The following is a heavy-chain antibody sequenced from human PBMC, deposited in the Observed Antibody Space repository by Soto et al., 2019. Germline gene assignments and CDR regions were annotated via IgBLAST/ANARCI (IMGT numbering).Heavy chain of an antibody. V-gene: IGHV1-3*05. D-gene: IGHD3-16*01. J-gene: IGHJ1*01. Sequence: QVQLVQSGAEEKKPGASVKVSCKASGYTFTSYAMHWVRQAPGQRLEWMGWINAGNGNTKYSQKFQGRVTITRDTSASTDYMELSSLRSEDTAVYHWASGGWGWQGGAESFQHGGQGTLVTVSS. CDR1: GYTFTSYA. CDR3: ASGGWGWQGGAESFQH. CDR2: INAGNGNT.